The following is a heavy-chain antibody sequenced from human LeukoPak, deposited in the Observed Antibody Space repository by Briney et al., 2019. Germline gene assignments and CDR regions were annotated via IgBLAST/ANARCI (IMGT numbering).Heavy chain of an antibody. CDR2: IYPADSDT. Sequence: GESLKISCKGSGYSFSTFWIVWVRQMPGKGLEWMGIIYPADSDTRYSPSFQGQVTISADKSINTAYLQWSSLKASDTAIYYCARQQYSSSWYYWGQGTLVPVSS. CDR3: ARQQYSSSWYY. J-gene: IGHJ4*02. D-gene: IGHD6-13*01. CDR1: GYSFSTFW. V-gene: IGHV5-51*01.